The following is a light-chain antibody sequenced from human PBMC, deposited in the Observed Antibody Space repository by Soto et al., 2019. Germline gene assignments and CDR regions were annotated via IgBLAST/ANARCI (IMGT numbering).Light chain of an antibody. J-gene: IGKJ1*01. Sequence: EIVLTQSPGTLSLSPGERATLSCRASQSVSSNFLAWYQQKPGQAPRLLIYDASSRATGIPDRFSGSGSGTDFTLTISRLEPEDFAVYYCQQSGNSPGTFCQGTKVEVK. V-gene: IGKV3-20*01. CDR3: QQSGNSPGT. CDR2: DAS. CDR1: QSVSSNF.